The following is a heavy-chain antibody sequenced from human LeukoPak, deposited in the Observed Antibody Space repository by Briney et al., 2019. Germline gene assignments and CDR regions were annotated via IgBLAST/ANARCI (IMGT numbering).Heavy chain of an antibody. CDR3: ATDLLSGSYWNRFDY. D-gene: IGHD1-26*01. Sequence: SQTLSLTCAISGDSVSSNSAAWNWIRQSPSRGLGWLGRTYYRSKWYNDYAVSVKSRITIKPDTSKNQFSLQLNSVTPEDTDVYYCATDLLSGSYWNRFDYWGQGTLVTVSS. J-gene: IGHJ4*02. CDR1: GDSVSSNSAA. V-gene: IGHV6-1*01. CDR2: TYYRSKWYN.